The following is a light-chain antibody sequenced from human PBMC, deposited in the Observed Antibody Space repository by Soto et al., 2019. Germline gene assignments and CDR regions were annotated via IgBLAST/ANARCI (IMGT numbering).Light chain of an antibody. J-gene: IGLJ2*01. Sequence: QSVLTQPPSASGTPGQRVTISCSGSTSNIGSNTVNWYQQLPGTAPKLLIYNNDQWPSGVPDRFSGSKSGTSASLAFSGLQSEDEADYYCAAWDDRLDGPIFGGGTKLTVL. V-gene: IGLV1-44*01. CDR3: AAWDDRLDGPI. CDR1: TSNIGSNT. CDR2: NND.